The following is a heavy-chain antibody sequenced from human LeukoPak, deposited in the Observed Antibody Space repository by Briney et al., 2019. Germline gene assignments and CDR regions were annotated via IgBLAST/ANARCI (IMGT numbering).Heavy chain of an antibody. CDR3: AKSLITMVRGDFDY. V-gene: IGHV3-23*01. D-gene: IGHD3-10*01. Sequence: EGSLRLSCAASGFTFSSYAMSWVRQAPGKGLEWVSAVSGSGDGTYYADSVKGRFTISRDNSKDTLYLQMNSLRAEDTAVYYCAKSLITMVRGDFDYWGQGTLVTVSS. CDR2: VSGSGDGT. CDR1: GFTFSSYA. J-gene: IGHJ4*02.